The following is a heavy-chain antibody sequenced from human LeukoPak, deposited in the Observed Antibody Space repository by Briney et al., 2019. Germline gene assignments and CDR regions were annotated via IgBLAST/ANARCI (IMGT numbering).Heavy chain of an antibody. CDR2: INSDGSST. V-gene: IGHV3-74*01. CDR3: ARDHYYICSSTGCYDSNWFDP. Sequence: GGSLRLSCAASGFTFSSYWMHWVRQAPGKGLVWVSRINSDGSSTSYADSVKGRFTISRDNAKNTLYLQMNSLRAEDTAVYYCARDHYYICSSTGCYDSNWFDPWGQGTLVTVSS. CDR1: GFTFSSYW. D-gene: IGHD2-2*01. J-gene: IGHJ5*02.